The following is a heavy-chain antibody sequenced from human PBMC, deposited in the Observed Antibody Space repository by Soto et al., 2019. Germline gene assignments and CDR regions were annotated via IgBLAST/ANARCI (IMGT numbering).Heavy chain of an antibody. CDR1: GGSISSGGYS. Sequence: SETLSLTCTVSGGSISSGGYSWTWIRQHPGKGLEWIGYIYYSGSTYYNPSLKSRVTISVDTSKNQFSLKLSSVTAADTAVYYCAREAMVRGVISWFDPWGQGTLVTVSS. D-gene: IGHD3-10*01. CDR2: IYYSGST. J-gene: IGHJ5*02. CDR3: AREAMVRGVISWFDP. V-gene: IGHV4-30-4*08.